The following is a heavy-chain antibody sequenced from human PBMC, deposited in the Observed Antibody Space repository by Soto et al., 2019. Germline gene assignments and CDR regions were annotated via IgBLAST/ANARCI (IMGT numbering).Heavy chain of an antibody. CDR1: GGTFSSYA. CDR3: ARGYCSGGSCYTYNWFDP. CDR2: IIPIFGTA. Sequence: QVQLVQSGAEVKKPGSSVKVSCKASGGTFSSYAISWVRQAPGQGLVWMGGIIPIFGTANYAQKFQGRVTITADESTSTAYMELSSLRSEDTAVYYCARGYCSGGSCYTYNWFDPWGQGTLVTVSS. J-gene: IGHJ5*02. D-gene: IGHD2-15*01. V-gene: IGHV1-69*01.